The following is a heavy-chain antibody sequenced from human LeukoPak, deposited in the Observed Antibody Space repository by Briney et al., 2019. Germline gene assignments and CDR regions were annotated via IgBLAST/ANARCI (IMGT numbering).Heavy chain of an antibody. CDR2: IYYSGST. D-gene: IGHD2-15*01. V-gene: IGHV4-31*03. J-gene: IGHJ4*02. Sequence: PSETLSLTCTVSGGSISSGGYYWSWIRQHPGKGLEWIGYIYYSGSTYYNPSLKSRVTISVDTSKNQFSLKLSSVTAADTAVYYCARDDPQDIVVVVAADWGQGTLVTVSS. CDR3: ARDDPQDIVVVVAAD. CDR1: GGSISSGGYY.